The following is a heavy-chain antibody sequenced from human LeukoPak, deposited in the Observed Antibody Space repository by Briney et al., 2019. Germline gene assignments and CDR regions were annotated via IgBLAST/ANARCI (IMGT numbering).Heavy chain of an antibody. CDR3: ARDNSKDIVVERSNWFDP. D-gene: IGHD2-2*01. J-gene: IGHJ5*02. CDR1: GYTFTGYY. CDR2: INPNSGGT. Sequence: ASVKVSCKASGYTFTGYYMHWVRQAPGPGLEWMGWINPNSGGTNYAQKFQGRVTMTRDTSISTAYMELSRLRSDDTAVYYCARDNSKDIVVERSNWFDPWGQGTLVTVSS. V-gene: IGHV1-2*02.